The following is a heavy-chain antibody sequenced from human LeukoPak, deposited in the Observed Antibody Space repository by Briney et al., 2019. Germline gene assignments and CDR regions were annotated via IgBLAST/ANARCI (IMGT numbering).Heavy chain of an antibody. V-gene: IGHV4-39*01. CDR1: GGSISSSSYY. CDR2: IYYSGST. CDR3: ARHPCSGGSCPLDYYYYYGMDV. J-gene: IGHJ6*02. D-gene: IGHD2-15*01. Sequence: SETLSLTCTVSGGSISSSSYYWGWLRPPPGKGLEWIGSIYYSGSTYYNPSLKSRVTISVDTSKNQFSLKLRSVTAADTAVYYCARHPCSGGSCPLDYYYYYGMDVWGQGTTVTVSS.